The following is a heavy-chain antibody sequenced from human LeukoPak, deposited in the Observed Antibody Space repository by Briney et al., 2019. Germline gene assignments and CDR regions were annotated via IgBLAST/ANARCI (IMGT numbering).Heavy chain of an antibody. CDR2: IIPIFGTA. CDR3: ARSRSGYDDYYYYGMDV. V-gene: IGHV1-69*01. J-gene: IGHJ6*02. D-gene: IGHD5-12*01. CDR1: GGTFSSYA. Sequence: GASVKVSCKASGGTFSSYAISWVRQAPGQGLEWMGGIIPIFGTANYAQKFQGRVTITADESTSTAYMELSRLRSDDTAVYYCARSRSGYDDYYYYGMDVWGQGTTVTVSS.